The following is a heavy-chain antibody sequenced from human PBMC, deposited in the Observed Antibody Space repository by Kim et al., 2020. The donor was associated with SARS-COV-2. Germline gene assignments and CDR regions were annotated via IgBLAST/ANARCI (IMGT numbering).Heavy chain of an antibody. CDR3: ARQDYYGRGGFDY. Sequence: SETLSLTCTVSGGSISSGSYYWSWIRQPAGKGLEWIGRIYTSGSTNYNPSLKSRVTISVDTSKNQFSLKLSSVTAADTAVYYCARQDYYGRGGFDYWGQGTLVTVSS. D-gene: IGHD3-10*01. CDR1: GGSISSGSYY. J-gene: IGHJ4*02. CDR2: IYTSGST. V-gene: IGHV4-61*02.